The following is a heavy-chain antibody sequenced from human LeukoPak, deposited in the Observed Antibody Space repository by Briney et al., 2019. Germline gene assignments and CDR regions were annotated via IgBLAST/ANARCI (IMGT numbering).Heavy chain of an antibody. Sequence: SQTLSLTCAISGDSVSSNSAAWSWIRQSPSRGLEWLGRTYYRSKWYHDYATSVKSRITISPDTSKNQFSLQLNSVTPEDTAVYYCARNLQPDLDYWSQGTLVTVSS. J-gene: IGHJ4*02. D-gene: IGHD1-14*01. CDR2: TYYRSKWYH. V-gene: IGHV6-1*01. CDR3: ARNLQPDLDY. CDR1: GDSVSSNSAA.